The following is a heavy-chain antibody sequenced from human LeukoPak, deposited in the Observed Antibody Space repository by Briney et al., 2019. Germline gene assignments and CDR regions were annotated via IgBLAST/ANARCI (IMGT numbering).Heavy chain of an antibody. V-gene: IGHV1-46*01. CDR3: ARDWVIVVVPAGGLGY. D-gene: IGHD2-2*01. J-gene: IGHJ4*02. CDR2: INPSGGST. Sequence: ASVKVSCKASGYTFTSYYMHWVRQAPGQGLEWMGIINPSGGSTSYAQKFQGRVTMTRDTSTSTVYMELSSLRSEDTAVYYCARDWVIVVVPAGGLGYWGQGTLVTVSS. CDR1: GYTFTSYY.